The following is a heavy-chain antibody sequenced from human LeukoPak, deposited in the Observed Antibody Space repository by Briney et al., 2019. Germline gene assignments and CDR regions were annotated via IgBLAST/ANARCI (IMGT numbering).Heavy chain of an antibody. J-gene: IGHJ4*02. CDR2: IWYDGSNK. CDR3: ARDTTARYLDY. CDR1: GFTFSNYA. V-gene: IGHV3-33*08. Sequence: GGSLRLSCSASGFTFSNYAMHWVRQAPGKGLEWVAVIWYDGSNKIYAESVKDRFTISRDNSKNTLFLQMNSLRAEDTAQYYCARDTTARYLDYWGQGTLVTVSS. D-gene: IGHD6-6*01.